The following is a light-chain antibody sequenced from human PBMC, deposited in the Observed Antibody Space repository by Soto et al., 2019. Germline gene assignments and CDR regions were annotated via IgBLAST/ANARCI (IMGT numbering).Light chain of an antibody. Sequence: DIQMTQSPSSLSASVGDRVTITCRASQSIGNYLNWYQQIPGKAPKLLIYAASSLQSGVPSRFSGSGSGAYFTLTISNLQPEDFATYYCQQSNRSPWTFGQGTKVEV. J-gene: IGKJ1*01. CDR3: QQSNRSPWT. V-gene: IGKV1-39*01. CDR1: QSIGNY. CDR2: AAS.